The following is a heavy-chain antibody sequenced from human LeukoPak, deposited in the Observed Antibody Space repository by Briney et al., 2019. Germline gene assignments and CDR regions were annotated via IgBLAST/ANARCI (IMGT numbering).Heavy chain of an antibody. CDR1: GGTFSSYA. CDR2: IVPIFGTA. CDR3: ARHQDCRSTSCYSGDAFDI. V-gene: IGHV1-69*05. J-gene: IGHJ3*02. Sequence: SVKVSCKASGGTFSSYAISWVRQAPGQGLEWMGRIVPIFGTANYAQKFQGRVTITTDESTSTAYMELSSLRSEDTAVYYCARHQDCRSTSCYSGDAFDIWGQGTMVTVSS. D-gene: IGHD2-2*01.